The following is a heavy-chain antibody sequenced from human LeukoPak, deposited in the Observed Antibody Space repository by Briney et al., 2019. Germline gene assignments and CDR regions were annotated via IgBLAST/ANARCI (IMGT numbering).Heavy chain of an antibody. CDR2: INPSGGST. V-gene: IGHV1-46*01. J-gene: IGHJ4*02. CDR3: ARGRVYYDSSGYQGLDY. CDR1: GYSFTSYY. Sequence: ASVKVSCKASGYSFTSYYMHWVRQAPGQGREWMGIINPSGGSTSYAQKFQGRVTMTRDTSTSTVYMELSSLRSEDTAVYYCARGRVYYDSSGYQGLDYWGQGTLVTVSS. D-gene: IGHD3-22*01.